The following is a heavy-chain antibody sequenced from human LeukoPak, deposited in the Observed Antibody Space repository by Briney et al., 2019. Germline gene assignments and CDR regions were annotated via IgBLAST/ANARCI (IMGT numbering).Heavy chain of an antibody. Sequence: SETLSLTCSVSGGSLSTYYWTWTRQPPGKGLEWIGEINHSGSTNYNPSLKSRVTISVDTSKNQFSLKLSSVTAADTAVYYCARGYCSGGSCYYMDVWGKGTTVTVSS. CDR2: INHSGST. CDR3: ARGYCSGGSCYYMDV. V-gene: IGHV4-34*01. J-gene: IGHJ6*03. CDR1: GGSLSTYY. D-gene: IGHD2-15*01.